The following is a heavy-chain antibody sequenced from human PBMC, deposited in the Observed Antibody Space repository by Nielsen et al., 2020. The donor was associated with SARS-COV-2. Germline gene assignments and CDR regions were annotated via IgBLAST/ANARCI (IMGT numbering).Heavy chain of an antibody. J-gene: IGHJ4*02. CDR3: AMGRGVVPAGAEY. D-gene: IGHD2-2*01. CDR2: INPSGGSA. Sequence: ASVKVSCKASGYTFTSYGISWVRQAPGQGLEWMGIINPSGGSASYAQKFQGRVTMTSDTSTSTVYLELNSLRSEDTAVYYCAMGRGVVPAGAEYWGQGTLVTVSS. CDR1: GYTFTSYG. V-gene: IGHV1-46*01.